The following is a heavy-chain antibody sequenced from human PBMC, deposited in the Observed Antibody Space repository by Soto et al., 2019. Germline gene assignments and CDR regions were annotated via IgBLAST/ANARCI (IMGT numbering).Heavy chain of an antibody. CDR1: GGSISSGDYY. J-gene: IGHJ6*02. D-gene: IGHD2-8*01. CDR2: IYYSGST. Sequence: PSETLSVTCTVSGGSISSGDYYWSWIRQPPGKGLEWIGYIYYSGSTYYNPSLKSRVTISVDTSKNQFSLKLSSVTAADTAVYYCARGQLVYAAGRDYYYGMDVWGQGTTVTVSS. V-gene: IGHV4-30-4*01. CDR3: ARGQLVYAAGRDYYYGMDV.